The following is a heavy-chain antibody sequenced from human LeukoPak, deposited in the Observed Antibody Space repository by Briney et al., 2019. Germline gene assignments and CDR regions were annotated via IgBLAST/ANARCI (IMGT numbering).Heavy chain of an antibody. V-gene: IGHV3-74*01. CDR2: INPDGSTT. CDR3: AGYTSAVVKHLTF. D-gene: IGHD5-24*01. Sequence: GGSLRLSCAASGFTFTNYWMFWVRQAPGKGLVWVSGINPDGSTTTYADSVKGRFSISTDDAKNTLYVQMNSLRAEDTAAYYCAGYTSAVVKHLTFWGQGTLVSVSS. J-gene: IGHJ4*02. CDR1: GFTFTNYW.